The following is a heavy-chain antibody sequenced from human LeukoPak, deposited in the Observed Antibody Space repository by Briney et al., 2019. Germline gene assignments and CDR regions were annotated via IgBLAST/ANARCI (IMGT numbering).Heavy chain of an antibody. J-gene: IGHJ3*01. Sequence: GGSLRLSCAASGFTFSSYAMHWVRQAPGKGLEWVAVISYDGSNKYYADSVKGRFTISRDNSKNTLYLQMKSLRVEDTAIYYCVRGWRARLSAFDFWGQGTMVIVSS. CDR1: GFTFSSYA. CDR3: VRGWRARLSAFDF. V-gene: IGHV3-30*04. D-gene: IGHD1-1*01. CDR2: ISYDGSNK.